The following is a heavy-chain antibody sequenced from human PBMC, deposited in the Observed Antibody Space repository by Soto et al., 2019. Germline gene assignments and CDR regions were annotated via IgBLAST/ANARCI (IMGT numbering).Heavy chain of an antibody. V-gene: IGHV4-31*03. CDR1: GGSIRSGGYY. D-gene: IGHD5-18*01. CDR3: ARDRLMATAGTARHYSGLDV. Sequence: TLSLTCTVSGGSIRSGGYYWSWVRQNPRRGLEWIGNIYYSGNTYYNPSLKSRLTISVDTSKNQFSLNLSSVTAADTAVYYCARDRLMATAGTARHYSGLDVWGQGTTVTVSS. CDR2: IYYSGNT. J-gene: IGHJ6*02.